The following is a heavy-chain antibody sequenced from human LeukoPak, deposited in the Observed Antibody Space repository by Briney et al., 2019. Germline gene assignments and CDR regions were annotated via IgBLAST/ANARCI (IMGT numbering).Heavy chain of an antibody. CDR3: ARAHRGLDAFDI. Sequence: GGSLRLSCAASGFTFSSYVMSWVRQAPGKGLEWVSVISTSGDSTYYADSVKGRFTISRDNSKNTPYLQMNSLRAEDTAVYYCARAHRGLDAFDIWGQGTMVTVSS. V-gene: IGHV3-23*01. J-gene: IGHJ3*02. D-gene: IGHD3-10*01. CDR1: GFTFSSYV. CDR2: ISTSGDST.